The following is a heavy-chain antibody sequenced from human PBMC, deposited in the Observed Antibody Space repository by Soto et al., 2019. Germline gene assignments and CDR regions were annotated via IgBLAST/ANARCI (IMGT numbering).Heavy chain of an antibody. Sequence: GGSLRLSCAASGFSFSNYWMHWVRQAPGKGLVWVSRINDQGGSPTYADSVKGRFTISRDNAKNTLYLQMTSLRVDDTAVYYCARERAYSYGRFDYWGQGTLVTVSS. D-gene: IGHD5-18*01. J-gene: IGHJ4*02. CDR3: ARERAYSYGRFDY. CDR2: INDQGGSP. V-gene: IGHV3-74*01. CDR1: GFSFSNYW.